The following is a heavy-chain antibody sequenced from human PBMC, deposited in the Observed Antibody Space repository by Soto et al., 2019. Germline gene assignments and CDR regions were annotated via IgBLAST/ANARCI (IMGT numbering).Heavy chain of an antibody. CDR3: ARYIVWGPKKAFDY. V-gene: IGHV3-48*01. D-gene: IGHD2-21*01. J-gene: IGHJ4*02. CDR2: ISSSSSTI. CDR1: GFTFSSYS. Sequence: VQLVESGGGLVQPGGSLRLSCAASGFTFSSYSMNWVRQAPGTGLEWVSYISSSSSTIYYADSVKGRFTISRDNAKNSLYLQMNSLRAEDTAVYYCARYIVWGPKKAFDYWCQGTLVTVSS.